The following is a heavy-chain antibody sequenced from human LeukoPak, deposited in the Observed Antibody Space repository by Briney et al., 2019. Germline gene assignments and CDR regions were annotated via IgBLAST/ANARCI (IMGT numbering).Heavy chain of an antibody. V-gene: IGHV1-18*01. D-gene: IGHD3-3*01. CDR3: ARCYDFWTGYFDY. Sequence: GASVKVSCKTSGYAFSSFAIAWVRQAPGQGLEWMGWISTYTNTNAAQKFQGRVTMTTDTSTSTAYVELTSLRSDDTAVYYCARCYDFWTGYFDYWGQGTRVTVSS. CDR2: ISTYTNT. J-gene: IGHJ4*02. CDR1: GYAFSSFA.